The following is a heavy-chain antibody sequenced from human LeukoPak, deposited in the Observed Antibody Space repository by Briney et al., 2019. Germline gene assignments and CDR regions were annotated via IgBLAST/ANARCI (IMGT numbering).Heavy chain of an antibody. D-gene: IGHD6-19*01. CDR2: RYSGNTT. CDR1: GFNVSSNY. J-gene: IGHJ4*02. CDR3: ATYSSGRRGYYFDS. V-gene: IGHV3-66*01. Sequence: GGSLRLSCAACGFNVSSNYMSSVRQAPGKGLEWVAIRYSGNTTYCADSVRGRFTISRDKSKNRLHLQMNSLRAEDTAVYYCATYSSGRRGYYFDSWGQGTLVTVSS.